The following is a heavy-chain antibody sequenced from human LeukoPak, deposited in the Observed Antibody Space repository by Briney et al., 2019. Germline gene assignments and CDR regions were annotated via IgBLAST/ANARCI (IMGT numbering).Heavy chain of an antibody. D-gene: IGHD2-2*01. CDR2: IIPIFGTA. Sequence: ASVKVPCKASGGTFSSYAISWVRQAPGQGLEWMGGIIPIFGTANYAQKFQGRVTITTDESTSTAYMELSSLRSEDTAVYYCAVSYCSSTSCYAGPIDYWGQGTLVTVSS. V-gene: IGHV1-69*05. CDR3: AVSYCSSTSCYAGPIDY. J-gene: IGHJ4*02. CDR1: GGTFSSYA.